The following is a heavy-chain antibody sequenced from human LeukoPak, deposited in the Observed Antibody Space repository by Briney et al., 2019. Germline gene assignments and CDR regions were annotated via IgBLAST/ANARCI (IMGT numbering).Heavy chain of an antibody. CDR1: GDTFSSYA. CDR3: ARIREGWAGSYGMDV. D-gene: IGHD2-15*01. J-gene: IGHJ6*02. CDR2: IIPIFGTA. Sequence: GASVTVSCTASGDTFSSYAISWVRQAPGQGLEWMGGIIPIFGTANYAQKFQGRVTITADESTSTAYMELSSLRSEDTAVYYCARIREGWAGSYGMDVWGQGTTVTVSS. V-gene: IGHV1-69*13.